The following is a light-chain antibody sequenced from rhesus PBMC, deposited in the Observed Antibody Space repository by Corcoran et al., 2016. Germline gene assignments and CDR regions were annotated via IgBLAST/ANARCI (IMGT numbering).Light chain of an antibody. V-gene: IGKV1-36*02. CDR1: QGISDY. CDR3: LQGYSTPYS. J-gene: IGKJ2*01. CDR2: AAS. Sequence: DIQMTQSPSSLSASVGDRVTITCRASQGISDYLSWYQQKQGKAPKRLIYAASNLENGVPSRFSGSGSGTSFTLTISSLQPEDFAAYYCLQGYSTPYSFGQGTKVEIK.